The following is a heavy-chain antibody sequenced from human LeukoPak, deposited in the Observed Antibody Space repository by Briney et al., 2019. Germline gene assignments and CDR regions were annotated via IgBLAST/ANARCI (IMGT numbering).Heavy chain of an antibody. CDR1: GYTFTSYA. V-gene: IGHV1-3*01. Sequence: ASVKVSCKASGYTFTSYAMHWVRQAPGQRLEWMGWINAGNGNTKYSQKFQGRVTITRDTSASTAYMELSSLRSEGTAVYYCARLRGRLAAAGLFDPWGQGTLVTVSS. CDR2: INAGNGNT. CDR3: ARLRGRLAAAGLFDP. J-gene: IGHJ5*02. D-gene: IGHD6-13*01.